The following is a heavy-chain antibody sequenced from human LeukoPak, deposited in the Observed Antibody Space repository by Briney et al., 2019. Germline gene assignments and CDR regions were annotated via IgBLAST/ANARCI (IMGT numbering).Heavy chain of an antibody. CDR3: TTQGVYYDTSGYPDY. D-gene: IGHD3-22*01. CDR1: GFTFGDYT. J-gene: IGHJ4*02. CDR2: IRSKAYGGTT. Sequence: LPGGSLRLSCTASGFTFGDYTMSWFRQAPGKGLEWVGFIRSKAYGGTTEYAASVKGRFTISRDDSKSIAYLQMNSLKTEDTAVYYCTTQGVYYDTSGYPDYWGQGTLVTVSS. V-gene: IGHV3-49*03.